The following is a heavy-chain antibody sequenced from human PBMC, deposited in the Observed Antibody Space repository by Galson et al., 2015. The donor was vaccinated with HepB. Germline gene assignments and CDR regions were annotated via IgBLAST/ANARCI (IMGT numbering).Heavy chain of an antibody. CDR2: IIPILGIA. J-gene: IGHJ5*02. CDR3: ARGIAVASSFDP. Sequence: SVKVSCKASGGTFSSYTISWVRQAPGQGLEWTGRIIPILGIANYAQKFQGRVTITADKSTSTAYMELSSLRSEDTAVYYCARGIAVASSFDPWGQGTLVTVSS. D-gene: IGHD6-19*01. CDR1: GGTFSSYT. V-gene: IGHV1-69*02.